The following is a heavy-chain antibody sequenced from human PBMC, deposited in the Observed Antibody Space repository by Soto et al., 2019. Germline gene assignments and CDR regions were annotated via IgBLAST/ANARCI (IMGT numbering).Heavy chain of an antibody. CDR3: AREGGHTPGAFEI. D-gene: IGHD2-15*01. CDR2: IKSKIDGGTT. V-gene: IGHV3-15*01. J-gene: IGHJ3*02. Sequence: EEQLVESGGGLIKPGGSLRLSCAASGFSFNYAWMSWVRQAPGKGLQWVGRIKSKIDGGTTDYAAPVKGRFTISRDDSENTVYLQMNSLQTDDTAVYYCAREGGHTPGAFEIWGKGTMVTVSS. CDR1: GFSFNYAW.